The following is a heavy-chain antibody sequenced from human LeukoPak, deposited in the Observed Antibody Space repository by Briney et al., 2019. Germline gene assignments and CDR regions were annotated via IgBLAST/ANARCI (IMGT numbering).Heavy chain of an antibody. CDR1: GGSISSSSYY. CDR2: IYYSGST. V-gene: IGHV4-39*01. J-gene: IGHJ4*02. CDR3: ARHDDSSGYYPESVDY. Sequence: SETLSLTCTVSGGSISSSSYYWGWIRQPPGKGLEWIGSIYYSGSTYYNSSLKSRVTISIDTSKNQFSLKLNSVTAADTAVYYCARHDDSSGYYPESVDYWGQGTLVTVSS. D-gene: IGHD3-22*01.